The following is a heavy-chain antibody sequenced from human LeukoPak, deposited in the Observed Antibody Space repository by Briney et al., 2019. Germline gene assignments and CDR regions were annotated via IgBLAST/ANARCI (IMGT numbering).Heavy chain of an antibody. J-gene: IGHJ4*02. CDR3: ARGRGMVRGVRRIYYFDY. CDR1: GGSISSSSYY. CDR2: INHSGST. Sequence: SETLSLTCTVSGGSISSSSYYWGWIRQPPGKGLEWIGEINHSGSTNYNPSLKSRVTISVDTSKNQFSLKLSSVTAADTAVYYCARGRGMVRGVRRIYYFDYWGQGTLVTVSS. D-gene: IGHD3-10*01. V-gene: IGHV4-39*07.